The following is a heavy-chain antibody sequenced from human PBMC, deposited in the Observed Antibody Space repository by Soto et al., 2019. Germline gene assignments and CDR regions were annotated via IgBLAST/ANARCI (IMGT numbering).Heavy chain of an antibody. D-gene: IGHD2-2*01. CDR1: GYTFTSYG. V-gene: IGHV1-18*01. CDR2: ISAYNGNT. CDR3: ATRLGYCISTSCSSFDY. Sequence: ASVKVSCKASGYTFTSYGISWVRQAPGQGLEWMGWISAYNGNTNYAQKLQGRVTMTTDTSTSTAYMELRSLRSDDTAVYYCATRLGYCISTSCSSFDYWGQGTLVTVS. J-gene: IGHJ4*02.